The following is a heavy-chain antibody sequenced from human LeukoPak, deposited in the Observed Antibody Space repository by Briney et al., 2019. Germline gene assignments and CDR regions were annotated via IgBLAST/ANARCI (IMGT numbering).Heavy chain of an antibody. J-gene: IGHJ4*02. D-gene: IGHD6-19*01. CDR1: GGSISGYY. CDR3: ARDRGAVAGFDY. CDR2: IYYSGST. Sequence: KTSETLSLTCTVSGGSISGYYWSWIRQPPGKGLEWIGYIYYSGSTNYNPSLKSRVTVSVDTSKNQFSLKLSSVTAADTALYYCARDRGAVAGFDYWGQGILVTVSS. V-gene: IGHV4-59*01.